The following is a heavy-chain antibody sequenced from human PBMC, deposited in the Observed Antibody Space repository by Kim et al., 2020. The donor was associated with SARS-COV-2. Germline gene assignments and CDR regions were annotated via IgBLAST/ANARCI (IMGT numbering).Heavy chain of an antibody. Sequence: SETLSLTCTVSGGSISSYYWSWIRQPPGKGLEWIGYIYYSGSTNYNPSLKSRVTISVDTSKNQFSLKLSSVTAADTAVYYCAREFLYYDSSGYYDDAFDIWGQGTMVTVSS. CDR1: GGSISSYY. V-gene: IGHV4-59*01. J-gene: IGHJ3*02. CDR3: AREFLYYDSSGYYDDAFDI. D-gene: IGHD3-22*01. CDR2: IYYSGST.